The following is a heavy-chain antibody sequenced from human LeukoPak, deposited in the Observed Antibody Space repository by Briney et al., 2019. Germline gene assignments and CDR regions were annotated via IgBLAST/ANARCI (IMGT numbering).Heavy chain of an antibody. V-gene: IGHV3-30*04. D-gene: IGHD3-3*01. CDR3: AKSRSDVVDY. J-gene: IGHJ4*02. CDR2: ISYDGSNE. Sequence: GGSLRLSCAASGFTFSSYVMHWVRQAPGKGLEWVAIISYDGSNEYYADSVKGRFTISRDNSKNTLYLQMNSLRAADTAVYYCAKSRSDVVDYWGQGTLVTVSS. CDR1: GFTFSSYV.